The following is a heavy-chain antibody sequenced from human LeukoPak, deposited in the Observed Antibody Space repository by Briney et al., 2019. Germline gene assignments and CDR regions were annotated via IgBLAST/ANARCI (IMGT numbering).Heavy chain of an antibody. J-gene: IGHJ6*02. V-gene: IGHV3-21*04. CDR3: AKDSLIRDFWSGPPYGMDV. CDR1: GFTFSSYS. CDR2: ISSSSSYI. Sequence: GGSLRLSCAASGFTFSSYSMNWVRQAPGKGLEWVSSISSSSSYIYYADSVKGRFTISRDNAKNSLYLQMNSLRAEDTAVYYCAKDSLIRDFWSGPPYGMDVWGQGTTVTVSS. D-gene: IGHD3-3*01.